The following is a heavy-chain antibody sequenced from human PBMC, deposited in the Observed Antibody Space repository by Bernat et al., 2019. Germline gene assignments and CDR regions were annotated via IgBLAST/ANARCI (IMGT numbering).Heavy chain of an antibody. CDR2: IWYDGSNK. D-gene: IGHD6-6*01. Sequence: VQLLESGGGLVQPGRSLRLSCAASGFTFSSYGMHWVRQAPGKGLEWVAVIWYDGSNKYYADSVKGRFTISRDNSKNTLYLQMNSLRAEDTAVYYCARDKGGWQLVYYYYGMDVWGQGTTVTVSS. V-gene: IGHV3-33*01. J-gene: IGHJ6*02. CDR1: GFTFSSYG. CDR3: ARDKGGWQLVYYYYGMDV.